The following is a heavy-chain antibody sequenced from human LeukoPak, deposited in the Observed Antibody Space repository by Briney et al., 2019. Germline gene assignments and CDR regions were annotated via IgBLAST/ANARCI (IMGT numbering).Heavy chain of an antibody. Sequence: PSETLSLTCAVYGGSFSGYYWSWIRQPPGKGLEWIGEINHSGSTNYNPSLKSRVTISEDTSKNQISLRLSSVTAADTAVYFCARGGSYGDLLNYWGQGTLVTVSS. CDR1: GGSFSGYY. J-gene: IGHJ4*02. D-gene: IGHD1-26*01. V-gene: IGHV4-34*01. CDR2: INHSGST. CDR3: ARGGSYGDLLNY.